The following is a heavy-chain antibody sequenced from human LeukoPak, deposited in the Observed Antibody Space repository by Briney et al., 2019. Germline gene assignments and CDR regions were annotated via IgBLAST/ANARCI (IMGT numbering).Heavy chain of an antibody. CDR1: GFTFDGYA. CDR3: ARTIAQYSNSWLYFYYGLDV. CDR2: ISGGSEDT. Sequence: QAGGSLRLSCTASGFTFDGYAMSWVRQAPGKGLEWVSSISGGSEDTYYADSVKGRFTISRDNSKTTLYLQMNSLRAEDTAVYYCARTIAQYSNSWLYFYYGLDVWGQGTTVTVSS. J-gene: IGHJ6*02. V-gene: IGHV3-23*01. D-gene: IGHD6-13*01.